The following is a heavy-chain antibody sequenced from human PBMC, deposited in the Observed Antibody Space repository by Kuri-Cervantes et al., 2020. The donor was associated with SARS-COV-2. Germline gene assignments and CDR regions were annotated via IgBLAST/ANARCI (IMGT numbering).Heavy chain of an antibody. CDR2: IYHSGST. CDR3: ARNRYGSGSFPPDY. J-gene: IGHJ4*02. Sequence: SETLSLTCTVSGGSISSGSYYWSWIRQPAGKGLEWIGYIYHSGSTYYNPSLKSRVTISVDRSKNQFSLKLSSVTAADTAVYYCARNRYGSGSFPPDYWGQGTLVTVSS. D-gene: IGHD3-10*01. CDR1: GGSISSGSYY. V-gene: IGHV4-30-2*01.